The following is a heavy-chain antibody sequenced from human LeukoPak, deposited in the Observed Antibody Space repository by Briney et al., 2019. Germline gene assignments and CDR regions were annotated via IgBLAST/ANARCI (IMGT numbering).Heavy chain of an antibody. J-gene: IGHJ3*02. CDR3: ARGNSGYDGGRSFDI. V-gene: IGHV5-51*01. CDR1: GYSFTNYW. CDR2: IYPGDSDT. Sequence: GESLKISCKVSGYSFTNYWIGWVRQMPGKGLEWMGIIYPGDSDTRYSPSFEGQVTISADKSISTAYLQWSSLKASDTDMYYCARGNSGYDGGRSFDIWGQGTLVTVSS. D-gene: IGHD5-12*01.